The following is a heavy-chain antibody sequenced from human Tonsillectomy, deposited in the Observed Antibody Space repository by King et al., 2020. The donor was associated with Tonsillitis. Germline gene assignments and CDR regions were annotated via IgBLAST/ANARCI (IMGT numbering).Heavy chain of an antibody. J-gene: IGHJ4*02. Sequence: LQLVQSGAEVMKPGSSVKVSCKASGGTFSSYAISWVRQAPGQGLEWMGGIIPILGTTNYKQKFQGRVTITADESTSPAYMELSSLRSEDTAVYYCARDPAAYSSGWPYFDYWGQGTLVTVSS. CDR3: ARDPAAYSSGWPYFDY. V-gene: IGHV1-69*01. D-gene: IGHD6-19*01. CDR2: IIPILGTT. CDR1: GGTFSSYA.